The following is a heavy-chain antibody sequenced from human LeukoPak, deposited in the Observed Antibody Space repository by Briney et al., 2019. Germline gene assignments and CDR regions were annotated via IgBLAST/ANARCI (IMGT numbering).Heavy chain of an antibody. CDR1: GFTFSTYA. D-gene: IGHD3-16*02. Sequence: GGSLRLSCAASGFTFSTYAMSWVRQAPGKGLEWVSAISGSGGSTYYADSVKGRFTISRDNSKNTLYLQMNSLRAEDTAVYYCAKDPRMRDIAFGGVIAYFDYWGQGTLITVSS. CDR2: ISGSGGST. J-gene: IGHJ4*02. V-gene: IGHV3-23*01. CDR3: AKDPRMRDIAFGGVIAYFDY.